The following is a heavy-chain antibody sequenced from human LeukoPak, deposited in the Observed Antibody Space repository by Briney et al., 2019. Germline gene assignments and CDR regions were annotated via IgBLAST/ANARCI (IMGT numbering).Heavy chain of an antibody. CDR3: ARDRGGYTYSHDY. Sequence: SETLSLTCTVSGGSISSSAYYWGWIRRPPGKGLEWIGSIHSSGSTYYNPSLKSRVTISMDKSKNQLSLKLNFVTAADTAVYYCARDRGGYTYSHDYWGQGTLVTVSS. CDR1: GGSISSSAYY. CDR2: IHSSGST. D-gene: IGHD5-18*01. J-gene: IGHJ4*02. V-gene: IGHV4-39*07.